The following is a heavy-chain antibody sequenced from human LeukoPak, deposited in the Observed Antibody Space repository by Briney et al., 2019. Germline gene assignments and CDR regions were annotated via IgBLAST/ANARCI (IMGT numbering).Heavy chain of an antibody. CDR1: GFTFSSYA. D-gene: IGHD3-22*01. V-gene: IGHV3-23*01. Sequence: GGSLRLSCAASGFTFSSYAMSWVRQAPGKGLEWVSGINTSGGSTAYADSVKGRFAISRDNPRNTLYMQMNSLRAEDTALYYCAIMHPYYDGNGYWVQWGQGTLVTVSS. J-gene: IGHJ4*02. CDR2: INTSGGST. CDR3: AIMHPYYDGNGYWVQ.